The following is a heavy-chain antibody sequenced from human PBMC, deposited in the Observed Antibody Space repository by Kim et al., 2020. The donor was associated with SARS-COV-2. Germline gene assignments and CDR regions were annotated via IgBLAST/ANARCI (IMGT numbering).Heavy chain of an antibody. V-gene: IGHV3-30*18. CDR3: AKASEGGGAFDM. CDR1: GFTFSDYA. Sequence: GGSLRLSCAASGFTFSDYAIHWVRQAPGKGPEWAAVISYDGSNKYYVDSVKGRFTISRDNSKNTLYLQMNSLRAEDTAVYYCAKASEGGGAFDMWGQGT. CDR2: ISYDGSNK. D-gene: IGHD3-16*01. J-gene: IGHJ3*02.